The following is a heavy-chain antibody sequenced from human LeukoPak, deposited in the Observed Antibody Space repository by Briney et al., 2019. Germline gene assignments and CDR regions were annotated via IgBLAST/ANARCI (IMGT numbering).Heavy chain of an antibody. D-gene: IGHD3-9*01. CDR3: ARGTSKYHYDILDDAFDI. J-gene: IGHJ3*02. Sequence: ASVKVSCKASGYTFTSYGISWVRQAPGQGLEWMGWISAYNGNTNYAQKLQGRVTMTTDTSTSTAYMELRSLRSDDTAVYYCARGTSKYHYDILDDAFDIWGQGTMVTVSS. V-gene: IGHV1-18*01. CDR1: GYTFTSYG. CDR2: ISAYNGNT.